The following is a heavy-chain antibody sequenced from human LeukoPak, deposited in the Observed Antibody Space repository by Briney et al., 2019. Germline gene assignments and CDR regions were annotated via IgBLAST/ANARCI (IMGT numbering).Heavy chain of an antibody. CDR1: GFTVSSDY. D-gene: IGHD3-22*01. V-gene: IGHV3-53*01. J-gene: IGHJ4*02. CDR3: ASGSTSSGHRLAY. Sequence: PGGSLRLSCAVSGFTVSSDYMSWVRQAPGKGLEWVSVIYSGDRTNYADSVKGRFTISRDNSKNTLYLQMNSLRVEDTAEYYCASGSTSSGHRLAYWGQGTLVTVSS. CDR2: IYSGDRT.